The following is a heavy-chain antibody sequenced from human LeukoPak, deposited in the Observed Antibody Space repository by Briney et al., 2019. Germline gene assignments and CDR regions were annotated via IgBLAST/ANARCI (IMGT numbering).Heavy chain of an antibody. CDR1: GYTFSIYD. CDR2: MNPNMDNT. J-gene: IGHJ4*02. V-gene: IGHV1-8*03. D-gene: IGHD2-2*01. CDR3: ARTIRYQLLSDY. Sequence: ASVKVSCKTCGYTFSIYDINWVRQAAGEGLEWMGWMNPNMDNTGFAQKFQGRATITRDTSITTAYLELSSLRCEDTAVYYCARTIRYQLLSDYWGQGTLVTVSS.